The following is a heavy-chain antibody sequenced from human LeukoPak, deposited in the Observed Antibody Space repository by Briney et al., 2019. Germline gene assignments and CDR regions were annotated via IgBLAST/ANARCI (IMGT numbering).Heavy chain of an antibody. V-gene: IGHV3-48*03. D-gene: IGHD3-10*02. CDR3: AELGITMIGGV. CDR2: ISSSGSTI. J-gene: IGHJ6*04. CDR1: GFTLCSYE. Sequence: GGSLRLSCADSGFTLCSYEMKSVRQAPGEGLGRVSYISSSGSTIYYPDSVKGRFTISRDNAKHSLYLQMNSLRAEDTAVYYCAELGITMIGGVWGKGTTVTISS.